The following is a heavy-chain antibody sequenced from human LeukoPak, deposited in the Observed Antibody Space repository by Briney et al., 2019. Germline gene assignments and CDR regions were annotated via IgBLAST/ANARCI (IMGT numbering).Heavy chain of an antibody. CDR1: GYTFTGYF. J-gene: IGHJ4*02. V-gene: IGHV1-2*02. CDR3: ARGVAGTPLTDY. CDR2: INPNSGGT. D-gene: IGHD6-19*01. Sequence: GASVKVSCMSSGYTFTGYFVHWVRQAPGQGLAWMAWINPNSGGTNYAQKFQGRVTMTRDTSISIAYMELSRLRSDDTAVYYCARGVAGTPLTDYWGQGTLVTVSS.